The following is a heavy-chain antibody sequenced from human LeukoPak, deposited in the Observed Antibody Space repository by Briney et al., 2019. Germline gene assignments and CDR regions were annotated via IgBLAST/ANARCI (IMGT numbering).Heavy chain of an antibody. CDR2: INHSRST. CDR1: GGSFSGYY. J-gene: IGHJ3*02. V-gene: IGHV4-34*01. Sequence: PSEILSLTCAVYGGSFSGYYWSWIRQPPAKGLEWIGEINHSRSTNYNPSLKSRVTISVDTSKNQFSLKLSSVTAADTAVYYCARGGRLTYSSDPFDIWGQGTMVTVSS. D-gene: IGHD6-13*01. CDR3: ARGGRLTYSSDPFDI.